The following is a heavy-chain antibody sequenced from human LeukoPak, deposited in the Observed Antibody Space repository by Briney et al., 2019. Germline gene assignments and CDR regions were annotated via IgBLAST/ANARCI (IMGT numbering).Heavy chain of an antibody. V-gene: IGHV4-59*01. CDR2: IYYSGST. J-gene: IGHJ5*02. CDR1: GGSISSYY. Sequence: SSETLSLTCTVSGGSISSYYWSLIRQPPGKGLEWIGYIYYSGSTNYNPSLKSRVTISVDTSKNQFSLKLSSVTAADTAVYYCARHPLSWFDPWGQGTLVTVSS. CDR3: ARHPLSWFDP.